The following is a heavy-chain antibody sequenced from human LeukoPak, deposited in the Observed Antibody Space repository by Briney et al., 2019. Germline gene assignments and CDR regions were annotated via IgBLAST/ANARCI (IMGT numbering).Heavy chain of an antibody. D-gene: IGHD3-10*01. CDR3: AKREHGSGLNPDYYYYYGMDV. CDR2: ISGSGGST. CDR1: GFTFSFYA. Sequence: LTGGSLRLSCAASGFTFSFYAMSWVRQAPGKGLEWVSTISGSGGSTYYADSVKGRFTVSRDNSKNTLYLQMNSLRAEDTAVYYCAKREHGSGLNPDYYYYYGMDVWGQGTTVTVSS. V-gene: IGHV3-23*01. J-gene: IGHJ6*02.